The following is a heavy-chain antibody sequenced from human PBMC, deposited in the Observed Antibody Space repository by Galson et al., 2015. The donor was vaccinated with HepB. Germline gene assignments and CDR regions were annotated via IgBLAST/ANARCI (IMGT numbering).Heavy chain of an antibody. Sequence: SISSSNWWSWVRQSPGKGLEWIGYIYYSGSTYYNPSLKSRVTISVDTSKNQFSLKLSSVTAADTAVYYCASHDITGTTMGYFDYWGQGTLVTVSS. V-gene: IGHV4-4*02. J-gene: IGHJ4*02. CDR1: SISSSNW. CDR3: ASHDITGTTMGYFDY. D-gene: IGHD1-20*01. CDR2: IYYSGST.